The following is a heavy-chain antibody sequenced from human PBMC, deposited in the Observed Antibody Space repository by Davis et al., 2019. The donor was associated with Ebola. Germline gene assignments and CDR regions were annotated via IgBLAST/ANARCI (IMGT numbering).Heavy chain of an antibody. D-gene: IGHD5-12*01. CDR2: IIPIFGTA. CDR3: ASASGYDWDDAFDI. J-gene: IGHJ3*02. V-gene: IGHV1-69*06. Sequence: SVKVSCKASGATFSSYAISWVRQAPGQGLEWMGGIIPIFGTANYAQKFQGRVTITADKSTSTAYMELSSLRSEDTAVYYCASASGYDWDDAFDIWGQGTMVTVSS. CDR1: GATFSSYA.